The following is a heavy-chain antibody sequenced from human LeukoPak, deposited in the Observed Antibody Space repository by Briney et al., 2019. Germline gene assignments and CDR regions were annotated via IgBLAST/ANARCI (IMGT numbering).Heavy chain of an antibody. CDR3: ARESRGKIDY. J-gene: IGHJ4*02. CDR1: GDSVSTNGAA. Sequence: SQTLSLTCAISGDSVSTNGAAWAWIRQSPSRALEWLGRTYYRSKWFHDYAVSVKSRITINPDTSKNQVSLQLNSVTPEDTAVYFCARESRGKIDYWGQGNLVTVSS. D-gene: IGHD4-23*01. CDR2: TYYRSKWFH. V-gene: IGHV6-1*01.